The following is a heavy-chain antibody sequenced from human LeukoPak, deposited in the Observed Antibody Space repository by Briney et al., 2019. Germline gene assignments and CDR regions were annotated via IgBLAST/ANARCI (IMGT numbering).Heavy chain of an antibody. CDR2: IIPILGIA. D-gene: IGHD4-17*01. Sequence: GASVKVSCKASGGTFSSYTISWVRQAPGQGLEWMGRIIPILGIANYAQKFQGRVTITADKSTSTAYMELSSLRSEDTAVYYCARSPTPTSDYGDHSSLYYYYGMDVWGQGTTVTVSS. V-gene: IGHV1-69*02. CDR1: GGTFSSYT. CDR3: ARSPTPTSDYGDHSSLYYYYGMDV. J-gene: IGHJ6*02.